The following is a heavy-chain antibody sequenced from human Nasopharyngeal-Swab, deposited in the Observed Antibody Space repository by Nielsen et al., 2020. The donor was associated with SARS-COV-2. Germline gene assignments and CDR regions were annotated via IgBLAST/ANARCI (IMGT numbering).Heavy chain of an antibody. CDR2: ISGSGGST. V-gene: IGHV3-23*01. CDR1: GFTFSSYA. CDR3: AKLAYILTGYPDY. J-gene: IGHJ4*02. D-gene: IGHD3-9*01. Sequence: GESLKISCAASGFTFSSYAMSWVRQAPGKGLEWVSAISGSGGSTYYADSVKGRFTISRDNSKNTLYPQMNSLRAEDTAVYYCAKLAYILTGYPDYWGQGTLVTVSS.